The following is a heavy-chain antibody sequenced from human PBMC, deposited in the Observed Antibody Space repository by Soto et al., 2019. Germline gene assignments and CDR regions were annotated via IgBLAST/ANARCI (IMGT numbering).Heavy chain of an antibody. CDR1: GDSVTSVSDY. D-gene: IGHD3-10*01. Sequence: SETLSLTCTVSGDSVTSVSDYWSWVRQPPGKGLEWIGYIYYSGSADYNPSLGSRVTISIDTSKNQFSLKLTSVTAADTAVYYCARGVGFGYYYYHMDLWGQGTTVTVSS. CDR2: IYYSGSA. CDR3: ARGVGFGYYYYHMDL. V-gene: IGHV4-61*01. J-gene: IGHJ6*02.